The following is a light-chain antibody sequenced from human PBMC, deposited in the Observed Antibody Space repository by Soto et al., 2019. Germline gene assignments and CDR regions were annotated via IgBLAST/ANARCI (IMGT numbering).Light chain of an antibody. J-gene: IGKJ2*01. CDR1: QSVSSN. Sequence: EIVMTQSPVTLSVSPGERATLSCRASQSVSSNLAWYQQKPGQAPRLLIYGASTRATGIPARLSGSGSGTXFXLTISSLQSEDFAVYYCQQHDKWPFTFGQGTKLDIK. CDR2: GAS. V-gene: IGKV3-15*01. CDR3: QQHDKWPFT.